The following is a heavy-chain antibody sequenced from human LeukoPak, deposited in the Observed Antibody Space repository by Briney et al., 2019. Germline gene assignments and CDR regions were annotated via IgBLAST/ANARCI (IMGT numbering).Heavy chain of an antibody. D-gene: IGHD3-22*01. J-gene: IGHJ6*03. CDR3: ARGGRGYYYDSSGYYAQRGLLNYYMDV. V-gene: IGHV3-30-3*01. CDR2: ISYDGSNK. CDR1: GFTFSSYA. Sequence: PGGSLRLSCAASGFTFSSYAMHWVRQAPGKGLEWVAVISYDGSNKYYADPVKGRFTISRDNSKNTLYLQMNSLRAEDTAVYYCARGGRGYYYDSSGYYAQRGLLNYYMDVWGKGTTVTVSS.